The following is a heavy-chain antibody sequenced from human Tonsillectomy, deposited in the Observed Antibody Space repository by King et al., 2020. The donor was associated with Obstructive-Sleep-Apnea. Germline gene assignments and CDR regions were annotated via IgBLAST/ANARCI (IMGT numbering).Heavy chain of an antibody. Sequence: LQESGPGLVKPSETLSLTCTVSGGSISSYYWSWIRQPPGKGLEWIGYIYYSGSTNYNPSLKSRVTISVDTSKNQFSLKLSSVTAADTAVYYCARGGGYWGQGTLVTVSS. J-gene: IGHJ4*02. D-gene: IGHD3-16*01. CDR1: GGSISSYY. CDR2: IYYSGST. CDR3: ARGGGY. V-gene: IGHV4-59*01.